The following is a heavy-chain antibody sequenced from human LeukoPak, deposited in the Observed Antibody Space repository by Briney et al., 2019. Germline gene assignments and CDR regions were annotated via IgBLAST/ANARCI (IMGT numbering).Heavy chain of an antibody. Sequence: SVKVSCKASGGTFSSYAISWVRQAPGQGLEWMGGIIPIFGTANYAQKFQGRVTITTDESTSTAYMELSSLRSEDTAVYYCAGIVGALDAFDIWGQGTMVTVSS. CDR3: AGIVGALDAFDI. J-gene: IGHJ3*02. CDR1: GGTFSSYA. V-gene: IGHV1-69*05. CDR2: IIPIFGTA. D-gene: IGHD1-26*01.